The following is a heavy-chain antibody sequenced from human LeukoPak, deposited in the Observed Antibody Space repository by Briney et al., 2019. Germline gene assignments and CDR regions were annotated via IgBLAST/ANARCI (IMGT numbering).Heavy chain of an antibody. D-gene: IGHD2-2*01. V-gene: IGHV4-30-4*01. J-gene: IGHJ6*02. CDR3: ARVGRYCSSTSCYYYYGMDV. CDR1: GGSISSGDYY. Sequence: SQTLSLTCTVSGGSISSGDYYWSWIRQPPGKGLEWIGYIYYSGSTYNNPSLKSRVTISVDTSKNQFSLKLSSVTAADTAVYYCARVGRYCSSTSCYYYYGMDVWGQGTTVTVSS. CDR2: IYYSGST.